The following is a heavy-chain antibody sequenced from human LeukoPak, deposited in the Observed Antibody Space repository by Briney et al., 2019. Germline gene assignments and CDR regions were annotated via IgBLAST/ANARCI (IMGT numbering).Heavy chain of an antibody. CDR1: DGSTTGTHYY. Sequence: SETLSLTCTVSDGSTTGTHYYWGWFRQTPGKGPEWIGNINYRGAVYYNPSLRSRATISLDTSKNQFPLRLTSVTAADTAVYFCARVTKYDNSRNNYYMDVWGEGTTVTVSS. CDR3: ARVTKYDNSRNNYYMDV. V-gene: IGHV4-39*06. D-gene: IGHD4-17*01. J-gene: IGHJ6*03. CDR2: INYRGAV.